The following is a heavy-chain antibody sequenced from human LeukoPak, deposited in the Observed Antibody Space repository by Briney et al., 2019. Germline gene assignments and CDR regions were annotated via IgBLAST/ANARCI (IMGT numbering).Heavy chain of an antibody. J-gene: IGHJ4*02. V-gene: IGHV3-23*01. D-gene: IGHD1-26*01. CDR1: GFTFSSYA. Sequence: GGSLRLSCAASGFTFSSYAMSWVRQAPGKGLEWVSAISGSGGSTYYADSVKCRFTISRDNSKNTLYLQMNSLRAEDTAVYFCTTWVGAHFDFWGQGTLVTVSS. CDR3: TTWVGAHFDF. CDR2: ISGSGGST.